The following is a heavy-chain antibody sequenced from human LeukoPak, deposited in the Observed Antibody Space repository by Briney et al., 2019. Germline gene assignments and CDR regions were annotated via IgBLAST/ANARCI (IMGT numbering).Heavy chain of an antibody. J-gene: IGHJ6*02. D-gene: IGHD4-23*01. V-gene: IGHV1-69*13. CDR3: ARGLPGGGFYYYYYGMDV. CDR1: GGTFSSYA. CDR2: IIPIFGTA. Sequence: SVKVSCKASGGTFSSYAISWVRQAPGQGLEWMGGIIPIFGTANYAQKFQGRVTITADESTSTAYLELSSLRSEDTAVYYCARGLPGGGFYYYYYGMDVWGQGTTVTVSS.